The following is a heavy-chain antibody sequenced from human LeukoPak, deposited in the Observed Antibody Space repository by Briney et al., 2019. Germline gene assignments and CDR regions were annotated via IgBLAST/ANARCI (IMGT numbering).Heavy chain of an antibody. D-gene: IGHD3-16*02. CDR1: GGSISSGSYY. Sequence: SETLSLTCTVSGGSISSGSYYWTWIRQPVGKGLEWIGRIYTSGSTNYNPSLRSRVTISVDTSKNQFSLKLSSVTAADTAVYYCAREGVMITFGGVIVIIDYWGQGTLLTVSS. J-gene: IGHJ4*02. CDR2: IYTSGST. V-gene: IGHV4-61*02. CDR3: AREGVMITFGGVIVIIDY.